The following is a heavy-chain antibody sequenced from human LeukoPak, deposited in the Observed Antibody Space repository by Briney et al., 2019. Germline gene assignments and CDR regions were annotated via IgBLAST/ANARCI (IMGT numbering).Heavy chain of an antibody. V-gene: IGHV4-34*01. CDR1: GGSLSGSS. CDR2: VDDTGST. CDR3: ARRDSGYAPTALLE. J-gene: IGHJ1*01. Sequence: PSETLSLTCAVYGGSLSGSSWSWIRQPPGKGLEWIGEVDDTGSTNYNPSLKSRPTISADTPKRQFSLTLPSVTAADTAVYYCARRDSGYAPTALLEWGQGTLVTVSA. D-gene: IGHD5-12*01.